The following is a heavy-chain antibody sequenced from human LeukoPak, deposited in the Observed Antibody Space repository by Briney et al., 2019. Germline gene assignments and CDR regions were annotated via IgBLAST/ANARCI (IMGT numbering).Heavy chain of an antibody. D-gene: IGHD1-7*01. V-gene: IGHV4-59*11. CDR3: ARFPAGTTAEYWFDP. J-gene: IGHJ5*02. CDR2: TYSTGTT. Sequence: SETLSLTCTVSGGSINGHYWSWIRQSPGKGPEWLGYTYSTGTTTYNPSLRSRVTISVDTSKNQFSLKLRSVTAADTAVYFCARFPAGTTAEYWFDPWGQGTLVTVTS. CDR1: GGSINGHY.